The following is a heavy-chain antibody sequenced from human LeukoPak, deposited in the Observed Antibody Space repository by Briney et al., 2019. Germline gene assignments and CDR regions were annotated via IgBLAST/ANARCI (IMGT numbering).Heavy chain of an antibody. CDR2: IIPILGIA. V-gene: IGHV1-69*04. CDR1: GYTFTGYY. CDR3: AREVCSSTSCYLWFDP. D-gene: IGHD2-2*01. J-gene: IGHJ5*02. Sequence: SVKVSCKASGYTFTGYYIHWVRQAPGQGLEWMGRIIPILGIANYAQKFQGRVTITADKSTSTAYMELSSLRSEDTAVYYCAREVCSSTSCYLWFDPWGQGTLVTVSS.